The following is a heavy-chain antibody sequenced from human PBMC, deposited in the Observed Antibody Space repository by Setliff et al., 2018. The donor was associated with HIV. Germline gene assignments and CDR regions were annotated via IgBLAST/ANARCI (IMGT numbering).Heavy chain of an antibody. V-gene: IGHV3-33*01. Sequence: GSLRLSCAASGFTFTSYAMHWVRQAPGKGLEWVAVIWYDGSNKYYADSLKVRFTISRDNSKNTLYLQMNSLRAEDTAVYYCAAGDSSQYYFDYWGQGTLVTVSS. CDR3: AAGDSSQYYFDY. CDR2: IWYDGSNK. D-gene: IGHD6-13*01. CDR1: GFTFTSYA. J-gene: IGHJ4*02.